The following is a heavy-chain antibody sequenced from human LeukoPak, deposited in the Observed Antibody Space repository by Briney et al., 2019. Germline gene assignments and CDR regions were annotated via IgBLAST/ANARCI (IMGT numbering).Heavy chain of an antibody. V-gene: IGHV4-34*01. D-gene: IGHD2-21*02. J-gene: IGHJ4*02. CDR3: ARGAYCGANCYYYFDY. CDR2: INHSGST. CDR1: GGSFSGYY. Sequence: PSETLSLTCAVYGGSFSGYYWSWIRQPPGKGLEWIGEINHSGSTNYNPSLKSRVTISIDTSKKQFSLRLSSVTAADTAVYYCARGAYCGANCYYYFDYWGQGTLVTVSS.